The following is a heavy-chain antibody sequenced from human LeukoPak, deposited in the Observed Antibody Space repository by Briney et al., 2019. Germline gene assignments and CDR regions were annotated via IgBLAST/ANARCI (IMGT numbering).Heavy chain of an antibody. CDR1: GFTFSSYS. D-gene: IGHD5-18*01. Sequence: GGSLRLSCAASGFTFSSYSMNWVRQAPGKGLEWVSYISSSSSTIYYADSVKGRFTISRDSAKNSLYLQMNSLRAEDTAVYYCARGFLRYSYDHWGQGTQVTVSS. CDR3: ARGFLRYSYDH. J-gene: IGHJ4*02. V-gene: IGHV3-48*04. CDR2: ISSSSSTI.